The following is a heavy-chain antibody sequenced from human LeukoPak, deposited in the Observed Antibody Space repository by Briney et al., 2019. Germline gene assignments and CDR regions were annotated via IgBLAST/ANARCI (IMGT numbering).Heavy chain of an antibody. CDR1: GGSISSYY. D-gene: IGHD3-10*01. J-gene: IGHJ5*02. CDR2: IYYSGST. CDR3: ARDLRRITMVRGVIRWFDP. V-gene: IGHV4-59*01. Sequence: SETLSLTCTVSGGSISSYYWSWIRQSPGKGLEWIGYIYYSGSTNYNPSLKSRVTISVDTSKSQFSLKLISVTAADTAVYYCARDLRRITMVRGVIRWFDPWGQGTLVTVSS.